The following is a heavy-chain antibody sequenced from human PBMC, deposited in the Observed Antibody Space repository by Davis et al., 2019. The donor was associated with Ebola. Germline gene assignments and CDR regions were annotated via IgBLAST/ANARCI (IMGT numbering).Heavy chain of an antibody. CDR2: IYYSGST. CDR3: ARDIGVIAVAGEDYYYGMDV. D-gene: IGHD6-19*01. Sequence: SETLSLTCAVYGGSFSGYYWGWIRQPPGKGLEWIGSIYYSGSTYYNPSLKSRVTISVDTSKNQFSLKLSSVTAADTAVYYCARDIGVIAVAGEDYYYGMDVWGQGTTVTVSS. J-gene: IGHJ6*02. CDR1: GGSFSGYY. V-gene: IGHV4-34*01.